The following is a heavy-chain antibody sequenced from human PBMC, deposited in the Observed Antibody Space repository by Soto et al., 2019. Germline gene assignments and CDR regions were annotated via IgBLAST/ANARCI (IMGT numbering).Heavy chain of an antibody. Sequence: EVQLVESGGGLVQPGGSLRLSCAASGFTFNTYWMSWVRQAPGKGLEWVANIKQDGSEKYYGDSVRGRFTISRDNAKNALYLQMNILRADDTAIYYCARGGCSSGSCHTPVEYYGLDVWGQGTTVTVSS. CDR3: ARGGCSSGSCHTPVEYYGLDV. CDR2: IKQDGSEK. CDR1: GFTFNTYW. D-gene: IGHD2-15*01. J-gene: IGHJ6*02. V-gene: IGHV3-7*05.